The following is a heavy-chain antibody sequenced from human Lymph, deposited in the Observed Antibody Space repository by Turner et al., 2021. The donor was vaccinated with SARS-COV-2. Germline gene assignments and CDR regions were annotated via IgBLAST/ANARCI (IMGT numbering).Heavy chain of an antibody. CDR2: IYPGDSDT. CDR3: ARITFYYGSGLYYYYGMDV. D-gene: IGHD3-10*01. V-gene: IGHV5-51*03. J-gene: IGHJ6*02. CDR1: GYSFTSYW. Sequence: EVQLVQSGAEVKKPGESLRISCKGSGYSFTSYWIGRVRQMPGKGLEWMGIIYPGDSDTRYSPSFQGQVTISADKSISTAYLQWSSLKASDSAMYYCARITFYYGSGLYYYYGMDVWGQGTTVTVSS.